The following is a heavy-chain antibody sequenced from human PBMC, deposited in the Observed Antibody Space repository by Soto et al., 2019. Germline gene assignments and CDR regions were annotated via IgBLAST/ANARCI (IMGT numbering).Heavy chain of an antibody. V-gene: IGHV4-59*01. J-gene: IGHJ4*02. Sequence: LSLTCTVSGGSIRSYYWSWIRQPPGKGLEWIGYIYYSGSTNYNPSLKSRVTISVDTSKNQFSLKLSSVTAADTAVYYCARVRIDATAVDYWGQGTLVTVYS. CDR1: GGSIRSYY. D-gene: IGHD2-15*01. CDR3: ARVRIDATAVDY. CDR2: IYYSGST.